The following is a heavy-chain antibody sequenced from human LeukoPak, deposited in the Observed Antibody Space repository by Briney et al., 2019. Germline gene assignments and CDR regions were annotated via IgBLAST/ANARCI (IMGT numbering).Heavy chain of an antibody. CDR1: GFTFSSYA. V-gene: IGHV3-23*01. D-gene: IGHD6-25*01. CDR2: ISASGESP. Sequence: GGSLRLSCAASGFTFSSYAMSWLLQAPGKGLAWVSSISASGESPYYAHSVKGRFTIPRDNAKNTLYLQMNPLRAEHTAVYYCASGHKTNLNYWGQGTLVTVSS. CDR3: ASGHKTNLNY. J-gene: IGHJ4*02.